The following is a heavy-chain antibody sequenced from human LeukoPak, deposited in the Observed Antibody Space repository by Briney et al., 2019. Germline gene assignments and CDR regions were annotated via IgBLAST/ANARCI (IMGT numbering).Heavy chain of an antibody. CDR3: ARDHYDFWSGYLGPLYYYYYMDV. CDR1: GYTFTSYY. CDR2: INPNSGGT. Sequence: ASVKVSCKASGYTFTSYYMHWVRQAPGQGLEWMGWINPNSGGTNYAQKFQGRVTMTRDTSISTAYMELSRLRSDDTAVYYCARDHYDFWSGYLGPLYYYYYMDVWGKGTTVTVSS. D-gene: IGHD3-3*01. J-gene: IGHJ6*03. V-gene: IGHV1-2*02.